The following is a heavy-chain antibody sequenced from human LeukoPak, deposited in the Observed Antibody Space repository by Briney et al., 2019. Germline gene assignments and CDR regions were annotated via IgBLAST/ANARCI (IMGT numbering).Heavy chain of an antibody. V-gene: IGHV4-59*08. J-gene: IGHJ4*02. CDR2: IYYSGTT. CDR3: ARQVVAVAGTSYFDY. CDR1: GGSISSYY. D-gene: IGHD6-19*01. Sequence: SSETLSLTCTVSGGSISSYYWSWIRQSPGKGLEWIGYIYYSGTTKYNPSLRSRLTISVDTSKNQFSTKLRSVTAADTAVYYCARQVVAVAGTSYFDYWGQGTLVTVSS.